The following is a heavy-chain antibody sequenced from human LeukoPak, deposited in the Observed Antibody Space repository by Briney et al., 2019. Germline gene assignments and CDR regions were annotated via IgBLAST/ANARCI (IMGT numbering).Heavy chain of an antibody. CDR3: AREGAVPYDSSGYYYPLDI. CDR2: IIPIFGTA. CDR1: GGTFSSYA. V-gene: IGHV1-69*01. Sequence: SVKVSCKASGGTFSSYAISWVRQAPGQGLEWMGGIIPIFGTANYAQKFQGRVTITADESTSTAYMELSSLRSENTAVYYCAREGAVPYDSSGYYYPLDIWGQGTMVTVSS. J-gene: IGHJ3*02. D-gene: IGHD3-22*01.